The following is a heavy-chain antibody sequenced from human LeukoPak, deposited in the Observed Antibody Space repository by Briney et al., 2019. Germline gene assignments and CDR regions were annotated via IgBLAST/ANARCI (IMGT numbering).Heavy chain of an antibody. CDR3: AKSASGGYYFGY. J-gene: IGHJ4*02. D-gene: IGHD1-26*01. Sequence: PGRSLRLSCAASGFTFSTYGMHWVRQAPGKGLEWVAVISYDVSNKHYADSVKGRFTISRDNSKNTLYLEMNSLRAEDTAVYYCAKSASGGYYFGYWGQGTLVTVSS. CDR2: ISYDVSNK. CDR1: GFTFSTYG. V-gene: IGHV3-30*18.